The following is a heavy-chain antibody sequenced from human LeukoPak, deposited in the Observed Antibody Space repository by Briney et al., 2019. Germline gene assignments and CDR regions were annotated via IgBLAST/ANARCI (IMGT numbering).Heavy chain of an antibody. CDR2: ISWNSGSI. Sequence: PGGSLRLSCAASGFTFDDYAMHWVRQAPGKGLEWVSGISWNSGSIGYADSVKGRFTISRDNAKNSLYLRMNSPRAEDMALYYCAKALSGFDAFDIWGQGTMVTVSS. D-gene: IGHD3-22*01. CDR1: GFTFDDYA. J-gene: IGHJ3*02. V-gene: IGHV3-9*03. CDR3: AKALSGFDAFDI.